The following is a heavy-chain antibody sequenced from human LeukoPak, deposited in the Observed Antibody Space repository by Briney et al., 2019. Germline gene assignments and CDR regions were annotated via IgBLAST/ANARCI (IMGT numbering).Heavy chain of an antibody. CDR1: GYTFINYG. V-gene: IGHV1-18*01. D-gene: IGHD5-12*01. Sequence: ASVNVSCKASGYTFINYGVTWVRQAPGQGLEWMGWISASNGNTNYAQKLQDRVTMTTETSTSTAYMELRSLRSDDTAVYYCARALSRGYSGYDYGLGYWGQGTLVTVSS. CDR3: ARALSRGYSGYDYGLGY. J-gene: IGHJ4*02. CDR2: ISASNGNT.